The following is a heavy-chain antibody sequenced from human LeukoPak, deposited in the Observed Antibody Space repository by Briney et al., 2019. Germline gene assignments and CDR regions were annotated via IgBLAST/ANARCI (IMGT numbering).Heavy chain of an antibody. CDR1: GGSISSGSYY. V-gene: IGHV4-61*02. CDR2: IYTSGST. D-gene: IGHD3-9*01. Sequence: SETLSLTCTVSGGSISSGSYYCSWIRQPAGKGLEWIGRIYTSGSTNYNPSLKSRVTISVDTSKNQSSLKLSSVTAADTAVYYCARERDILTGYPADAFDIWGQGTMVTVSS. J-gene: IGHJ3*02. CDR3: ARERDILTGYPADAFDI.